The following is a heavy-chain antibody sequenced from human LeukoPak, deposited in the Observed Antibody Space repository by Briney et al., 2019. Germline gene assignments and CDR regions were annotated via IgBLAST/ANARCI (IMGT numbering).Heavy chain of an antibody. Sequence: GGSLRLSCAASGFTFSSYAMSWVRQAPGKGLEWVSLINDSGGNTYYADSVKGRFTISRDNSKNTLFLQMSSLRAEDTAVYYCAKASAGIRGGYFDYWGQGTLVTVSS. CDR1: GFTFSSYA. V-gene: IGHV3-23*01. J-gene: IGHJ4*02. CDR2: INDSGGNT. CDR3: AKASAGIRGGYFDY. D-gene: IGHD3-10*01.